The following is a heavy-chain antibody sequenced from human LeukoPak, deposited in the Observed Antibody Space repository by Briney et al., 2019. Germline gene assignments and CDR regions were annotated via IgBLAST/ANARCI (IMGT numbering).Heavy chain of an antibody. D-gene: IGHD2-15*01. V-gene: IGHV3-74*01. CDR3: ARDVGYGMDV. CDR1: GFTFSSHW. Sequence: PGGSLRLSCAASGFTFSSHWMHWVRQAPGKGLVWVSHINSDGSYTSHADCVKGRFTISRDNAKNTLYLQMNSLRAEDTAVYYCARDVGYGMDVWGKGTTVTVSS. J-gene: IGHJ6*04. CDR2: INSDGSYT.